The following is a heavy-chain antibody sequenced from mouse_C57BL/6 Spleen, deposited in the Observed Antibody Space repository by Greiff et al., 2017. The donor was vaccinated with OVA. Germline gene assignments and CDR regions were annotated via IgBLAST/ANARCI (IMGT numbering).Heavy chain of an antibody. J-gene: IGHJ4*01. CDR3: AKSHYSNYVDYYAMDY. CDR2: IYPGDGDT. CDR1: GYAFSSSW. Sequence: QVQLQQSGPELVKPGASVKISCKASGYAFSSSWMNWVKQRPGKGLEWIGRIYPGDGDTNYNGKFKGKATLTADKSSSTAYMQLSSLTSEDSAVYFCAKSHYSNYVDYYAMDYWGQGTSVTVSS. V-gene: IGHV1-82*01. D-gene: IGHD2-5*01.